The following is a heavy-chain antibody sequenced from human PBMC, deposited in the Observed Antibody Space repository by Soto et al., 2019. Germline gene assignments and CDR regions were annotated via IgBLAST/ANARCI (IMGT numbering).Heavy chain of an antibody. J-gene: IGHJ2*01. CDR3: ARDSGGAYWYFDL. V-gene: IGHV4-31*03. Sequence: QVQLQESGPGLVKPSQTLSLTCTVSGVSISSGSYSWSWIRQHPGKGLEWIGYIYDSGSTYYNPSLKPRPSISVDASKNQFSLKLSSVTAADTAVYYCARDSGGAYWYFDLWGRGTLVTVSS. D-gene: IGHD3-16*01. CDR1: GVSISSGSYS. CDR2: IYDSGST.